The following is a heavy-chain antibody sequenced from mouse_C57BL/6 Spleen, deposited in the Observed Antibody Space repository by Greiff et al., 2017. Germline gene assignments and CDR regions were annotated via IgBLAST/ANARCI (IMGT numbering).Heavy chain of an antibody. CDR1: GYTFTSYW. V-gene: IGHV1-52*01. CDR2: VDPSDSET. D-gene: IGHD2-2*01. J-gene: IGHJ3*01. CDR3: ARWGYGSAWFAY. Sequence: QVHVKQPGAELVRPGSSVKLSCKASGYTFTSYWMHWVKQRPIQGLEWIGNVDPSDSETHYNQKFKDKATLTVDKSSSTAYMQLSSLTSEDSAVYYCARWGYGSAWFAYWGQGTLVTVSA.